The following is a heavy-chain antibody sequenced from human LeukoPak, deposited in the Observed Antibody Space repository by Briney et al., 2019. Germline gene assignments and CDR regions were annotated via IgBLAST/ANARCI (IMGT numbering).Heavy chain of an antibody. D-gene: IGHD3-3*01. CDR1: GFTFSSYA. CDR2: ISGSGGST. CDR3: ARSGEYYDFWSGYYTAYYFDY. Sequence: GGSLRLSCAASGFTFSSYAMSWVRQAPGKGLEWVSAISGSGGSTYYADSVKGRFTISRDNSKNTLYLQMNSLRAEDTAVYYCARSGEYYDFWSGYYTAYYFDYWGQGTLVTVSS. J-gene: IGHJ4*02. V-gene: IGHV3-23*01.